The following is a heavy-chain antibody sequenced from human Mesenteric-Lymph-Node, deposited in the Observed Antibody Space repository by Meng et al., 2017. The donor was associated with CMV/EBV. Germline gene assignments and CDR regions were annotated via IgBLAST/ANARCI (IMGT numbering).Heavy chain of an antibody. CDR2: IIPILGIA. J-gene: IGHJ4*02. CDR1: GGTFSSYA. D-gene: IGHD2-2*01. V-gene: IGHV1-69*10. CDR3: ARSAGLGYCSSTSCPFDY. Sequence: SVKVSCKASGGTFSSYAISWVRQAPGQGLEWMGGIIPILGIANYAQKFQGRVTITADKSTSTAYMELSSLRSEDTAVYYCARSAGLGYCSSTSCPFDYWGQGTLVTVSS.